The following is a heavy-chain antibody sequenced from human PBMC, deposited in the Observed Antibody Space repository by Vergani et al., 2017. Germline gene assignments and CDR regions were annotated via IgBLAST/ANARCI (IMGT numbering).Heavy chain of an antibody. CDR2: INPSGGHT. D-gene: IGHD3-9*01. Sequence: QVQVVQSGAEVKKSGASVKVSCKTSGYTFSNYYMHWVRQAPGQGLEWMGIINPSGGHTNYAQKFQGRVTMTRDTSISTAYMELSRLRSDDTAVYYCARCIHDILTGYYPSYYYYGMDVWGQGTTVTVSS. V-gene: IGHV1-2*02. CDR3: ARCIHDILTGYYPSYYYYGMDV. J-gene: IGHJ6*02. CDR1: GYTFSNYY.